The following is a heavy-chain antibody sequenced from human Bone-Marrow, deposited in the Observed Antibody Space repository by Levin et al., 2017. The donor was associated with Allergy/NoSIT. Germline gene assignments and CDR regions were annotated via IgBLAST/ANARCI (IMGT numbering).Heavy chain of an antibody. D-gene: IGHD2-15*01. CDR3: AKDQGLLFDYYGMDI. V-gene: IGHV3-30*18. CDR2: LSFDGSNK. J-gene: IGHJ6*02. Sequence: GGSLRLSCVASEFTFRTFGMHWVRQAPGQGLEWVAVLSFDGSNKYYADSVKGRFTISRDNSKNTLYLQMNSLRDEDTAVYYCAKDQGLLFDYYGMDIWGQGTTVVVSS. CDR1: EFTFRTFG.